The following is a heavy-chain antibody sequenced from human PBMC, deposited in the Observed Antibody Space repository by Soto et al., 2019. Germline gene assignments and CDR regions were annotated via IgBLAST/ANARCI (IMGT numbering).Heavy chain of an antibody. CDR1: GDSISSYY. Sequence: SETLSLTCAVSGDSISSYYCMWIRQPPGKGLESIGYLYYGRSANYNPSLRGRATISVDKSNNQFSLRLRYVTAADTAVYYCARDLNGLGQDYWGQGTLVTVSS. CDR2: LYYGRSA. J-gene: IGHJ4*02. V-gene: IGHV4-59*12. CDR3: ARDLNGLGQDY. D-gene: IGHD2-8*01.